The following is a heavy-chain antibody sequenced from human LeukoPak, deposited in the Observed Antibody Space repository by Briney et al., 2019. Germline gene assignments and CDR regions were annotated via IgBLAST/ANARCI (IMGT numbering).Heavy chain of an antibody. J-gene: IGHJ6*02. CDR1: GVTFSDYA. V-gene: IGHV1-69*13. CDR3: ARANYYYYYGMDV. CDR2: SIPVFGTV. Sequence: SVKVSCKTSGVTFSDYAISWVRQAPGQGLEWMGGSIPVFGTVYAQKFQGRVTLIADDSTSTAYMELSSLRSEDTAVYYCARANYYYYYGMDVWGQGTTVTVSS.